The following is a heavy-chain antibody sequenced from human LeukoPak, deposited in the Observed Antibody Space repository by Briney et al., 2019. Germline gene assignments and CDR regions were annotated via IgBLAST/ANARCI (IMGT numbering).Heavy chain of an antibody. CDR3: ASRDGYNEPFDY. Sequence: ASVKVSCKASGYTFTDYYMHWVRQAPGQGLEWMGRINPNSAGTNYAQKFQGRVTMTRDTSISTAYMELSSLRSEDTAVYYCASRDGYNEPFDYWGQGTLVTVSS. J-gene: IGHJ4*02. CDR1: GYTFTDYY. V-gene: IGHV1-2*06. D-gene: IGHD5-24*01. CDR2: INPNSAGT.